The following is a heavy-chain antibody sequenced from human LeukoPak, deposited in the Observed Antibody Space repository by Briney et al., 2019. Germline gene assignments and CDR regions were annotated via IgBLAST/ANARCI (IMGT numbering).Heavy chain of an antibody. D-gene: IGHD4-11*01. CDR1: GGTFSSYA. Sequence: SVKVSCKASGGTFSSYAISWVRQAPGQGLEWMGRIIPILGIANYAQKFQGRVTITADKSTSTAYMELSSLRSEGTAVYYCARGRERAYTDFDYWGQGTLVTVSS. CDR2: IIPILGIA. V-gene: IGHV1-69*04. CDR3: ARGRERAYTDFDY. J-gene: IGHJ4*02.